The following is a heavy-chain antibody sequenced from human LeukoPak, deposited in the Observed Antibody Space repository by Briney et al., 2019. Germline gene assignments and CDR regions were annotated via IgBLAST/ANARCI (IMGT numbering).Heavy chain of an antibody. Sequence: GGSLRLSCAASGFTFSNAWMSWVRQAPGKGLEWVGRIKSKTDGGTTDYAAPVKGRFTISRDDSKNTLYLQMNSLKTEDTAVYYCTTGQYGDPGFDIWGQGTMVTVSS. CDR2: IKSKTDGGTT. CDR1: GFTFSNAW. CDR3: TTGQYGDPGFDI. V-gene: IGHV3-15*01. D-gene: IGHD4-17*01. J-gene: IGHJ3*02.